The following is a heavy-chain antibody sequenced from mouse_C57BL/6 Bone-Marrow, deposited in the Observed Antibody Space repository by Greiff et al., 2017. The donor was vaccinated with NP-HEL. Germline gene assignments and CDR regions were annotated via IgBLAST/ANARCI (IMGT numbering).Heavy chain of an antibody. CDR1: GCNIKDYY. D-gene: IGHD1-3*01. CDR3: ARPSGILYWYFDV. V-gene: IGHV14-2*01. CDR2: IDPEVGAT. J-gene: IGHJ1*03. Sequence: EVQLQQSGAELVKPGASVKLSCTASGCNIKDYYMHWVKQRTDQGLEWIGRIDPEVGATKYAPKFQGKATITADTFSSTAYLQLSSLTAEDTAVYYCARPSGILYWYFDVWGTGTTVTVSS.